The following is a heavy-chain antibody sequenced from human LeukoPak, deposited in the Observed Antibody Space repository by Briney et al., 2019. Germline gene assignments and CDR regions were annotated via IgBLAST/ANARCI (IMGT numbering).Heavy chain of an antibody. D-gene: IGHD1-7*01. CDR2: TQYSGST. CDR3: ARYYNWNYWFDP. J-gene: IGHJ5*02. V-gene: IGHV4-59*08. Sequence: PSETLSLTCTVSGGSVSSGYWSWIRQPPGKELEWIGYTQYSGSTDYNPSLKSRVTISVDTSKNQFSLKLTSVTAADTAVYYCARYYNWNYWFDPWGQGTLVTVSS. CDR1: GGSVSSGY.